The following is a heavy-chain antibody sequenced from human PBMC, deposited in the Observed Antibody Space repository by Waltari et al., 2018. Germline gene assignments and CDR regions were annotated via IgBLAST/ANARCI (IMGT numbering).Heavy chain of an antibody. CDR3: ARGKVTIFGVVITYWYFDL. D-gene: IGHD3-3*01. J-gene: IGHJ2*01. CDR1: GGSISRCRYY. V-gene: IGHV4-31*03. CDR2: IYHSGST. Sequence: QVQLQESGPGLVKPSQTLSLTCTVSGGSISRCRYYWSWIRQHPGTGLEWIGYIYHSGSTYYNPSLKSRVTISVDRSKNQFSLKLSSVTAADTAVYYCARGKVTIFGVVITYWYFDLWGRGTLVTVSS.